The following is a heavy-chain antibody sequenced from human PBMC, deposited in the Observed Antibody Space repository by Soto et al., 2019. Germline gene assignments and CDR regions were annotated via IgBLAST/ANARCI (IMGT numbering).Heavy chain of an antibody. J-gene: IGHJ6*03. D-gene: IGHD3-9*01. V-gene: IGHV3-48*01. CDR1: GVSFSNYL. CDR3: ASDWFYMDV. Sequence: PGWSLRLSCAASGVSFSNYLMNWVRQAPGKGLEWISYTSADSGTIYYADSVKGRFSISRDNAKNSLYLQMNSLRVEDTAVYYCASDWFYMDVWGKGTSVTVSS. CDR2: TSADSGTI.